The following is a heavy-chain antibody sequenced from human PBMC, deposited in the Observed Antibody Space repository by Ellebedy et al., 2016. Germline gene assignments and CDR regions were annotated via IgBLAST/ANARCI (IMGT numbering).Heavy chain of an antibody. D-gene: IGHD1-1*01. CDR3: ARDLSRYYYGMDV. Sequence: GGSLRLXCAASGFTFSDYYMSWIRQAPGKGLEWVSSISSSSSYIYYADSVKGRFTISRDNAKNSLYLQMNSLRAEDTAVYYCARDLSRYYYGMDVWGQGTTVTVSS. J-gene: IGHJ6*02. CDR1: GFTFSDYY. CDR2: ISSSSSYI. V-gene: IGHV3-11*06.